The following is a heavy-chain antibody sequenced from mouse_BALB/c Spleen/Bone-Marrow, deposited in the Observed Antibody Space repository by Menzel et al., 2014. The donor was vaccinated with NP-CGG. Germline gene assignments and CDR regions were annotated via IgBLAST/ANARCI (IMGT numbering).Heavy chain of an antibody. Sequence: VQLQQPGAELVKPGASVKLPCTASGFNIKDTYMHWVKQRPEQGLEWIGRIDPANGNTKYDPKFQGKATITADTSSNTAYLQLSSLTSEDTAVYYCARWEYYAMDYWGQGTSVTVSS. CDR2: IDPANGNT. V-gene: IGHV14-3*02. J-gene: IGHJ4*01. D-gene: IGHD4-1*01. CDR3: ARWEYYAMDY. CDR1: GFNIKDTY.